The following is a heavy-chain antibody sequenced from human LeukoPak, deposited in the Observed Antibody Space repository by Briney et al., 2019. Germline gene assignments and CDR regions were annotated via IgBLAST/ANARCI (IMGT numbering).Heavy chain of an antibody. CDR1: GGSIRSYH. CDR2: IYHSGST. J-gene: IGHJ6*04. Sequence: PSETLSLTCTVSGGSIRSYHWSWTRQPPGKGLEWIGYIYHSGSTNYNPSLKSRVTISVDTSKNQFSLKLLSVAAADTAVYYCARDRTVAVDTGFYYYGMDVWGKGTTVTVSS. D-gene: IGHD1-1*01. V-gene: IGHV4-59*13. CDR3: ARDRTVAVDTGFYYYGMDV.